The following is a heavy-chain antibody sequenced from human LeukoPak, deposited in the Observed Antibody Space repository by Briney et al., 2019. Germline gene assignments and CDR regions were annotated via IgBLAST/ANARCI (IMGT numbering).Heavy chain of an antibody. CDR3: AKRAAAGTGASYYAY. Sequence: GGSLRLSCAASGFTFSSYAMSWVRQAPGQGLEWGSAISGSVVSTYYADSVKGRFTISRDNSNNTLYLQMNSLRAEDTAVYYCAKRAAAGTGASYYAYWGQGTLVTVSS. D-gene: IGHD6-13*01. CDR2: ISGSVVST. J-gene: IGHJ4*02. CDR1: GFTFSSYA. V-gene: IGHV3-23*01.